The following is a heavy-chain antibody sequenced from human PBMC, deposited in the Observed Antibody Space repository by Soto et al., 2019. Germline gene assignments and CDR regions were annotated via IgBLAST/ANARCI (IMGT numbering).Heavy chain of an antibody. CDR3: ARDVGKNY. D-gene: IGHD3-10*01. J-gene: IGHJ4*02. CDR2: IHSSGNV. Sequence: SETLSLTCSVSGASVSSYYWSWFRQPVGKGLEWIGRIHSSGNVNYNPSLESRVIMSLDTSKNQFSLRLSSLTAADTALYLCARDVGKNYWGQGIRVTVS. V-gene: IGHV4-4*07. CDR1: GASVSSYY.